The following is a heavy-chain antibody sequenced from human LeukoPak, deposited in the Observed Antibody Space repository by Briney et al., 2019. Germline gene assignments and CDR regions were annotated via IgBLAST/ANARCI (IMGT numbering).Heavy chain of an antibody. J-gene: IGHJ3*02. CDR1: AGSINSGDYY. CDR2: IYSPGTN. CDR3: ARGIGTSYDSSRDAFDI. Sequence: SQTLSLTCTVSAGSINSGDYYWSWIRQPAGKGLEWIGRIYSPGTNYNYNPSVKSRVTISIDASKNQFSLKLTSVTAADTAVYYCARGIGTSYDSSRDAFDIWGQGTMVTVSS. D-gene: IGHD3-22*01. V-gene: IGHV4-61*02.